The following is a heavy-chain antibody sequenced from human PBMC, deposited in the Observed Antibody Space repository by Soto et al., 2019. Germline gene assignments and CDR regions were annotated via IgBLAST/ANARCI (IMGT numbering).Heavy chain of an antibody. V-gene: IGHV3-23*04. D-gene: IGHD2-21*01. J-gene: IGHJ1*01. Sequence: VQLVESGGGEVQPGRSLRLSCAASGFTFTSHAMSWVRQAPGKGLEWVSGVSGSGTMTYYADSVKGRFTISRDNSRNTLYLQMDSLRAEDTALYYCAKREGDGYSLAEFFQHWGQGTLVTVSS. CDR1: GFTFTSHA. CDR3: AKREGDGYSLAEFFQH. CDR2: VSGSGTMT.